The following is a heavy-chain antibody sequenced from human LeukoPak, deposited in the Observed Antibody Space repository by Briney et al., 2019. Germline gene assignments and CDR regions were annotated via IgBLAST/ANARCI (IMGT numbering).Heavy chain of an antibody. J-gene: IGHJ6*03. CDR3: ARRAGSGRYYYYMDV. CDR2: INHSGST. CDR1: GGSFSGYY. Sequence: SETLSLTCAVYGGSFSGYYWSWIRQPPGKGLEWIGEINHSGSTNYNPSLKSRVTISVDTSKNQFSLKPSSVTAADTAVYYCARRAGSGRYYYYMDVWGKGTTVTVSS. D-gene: IGHD3-10*01. V-gene: IGHV4-34*01.